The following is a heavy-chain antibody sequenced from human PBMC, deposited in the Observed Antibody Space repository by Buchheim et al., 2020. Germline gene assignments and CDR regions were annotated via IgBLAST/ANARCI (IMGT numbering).Heavy chain of an antibody. V-gene: IGHV3-21*01. CDR3: ARGEMATINCPIF. Sequence: EVQLVESGGGLVKPGGSLRLSCAASGFTFSSYRMNWVRQAPGKGLEWVSSISISSSYISYADSAKGRFTISTDNAKNSLSFQMNSLRAEDTAVYYWARGEMATINCPIFWGQGTL. CDR2: ISISSSYI. D-gene: IGHD5-24*01. CDR1: GFTFSSYR. J-gene: IGHJ4*02.